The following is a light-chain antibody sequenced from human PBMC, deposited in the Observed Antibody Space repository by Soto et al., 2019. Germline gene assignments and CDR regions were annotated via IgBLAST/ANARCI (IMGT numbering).Light chain of an antibody. CDR1: QSVSSSY. CDR2: GAS. J-gene: IGKJ1*01. Sequence: EIVLTQSPGTLSLSPGERATLSCRASQSVSSSYLAWYQQKLGQAPRLLIYGASSRATGIPDRFSGSGSGTDFSLTISRLEPEDFAVYYCQQYGSSPRTFGQGTMVEIK. CDR3: QQYGSSPRT. V-gene: IGKV3-20*01.